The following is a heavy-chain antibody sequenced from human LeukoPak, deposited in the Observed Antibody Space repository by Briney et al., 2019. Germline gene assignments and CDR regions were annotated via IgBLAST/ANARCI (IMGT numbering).Heavy chain of an antibody. CDR3: ARDDNQVYCSGGSCYSSLSQYGMDV. V-gene: IGHV1-69*01. CDR1: GGTFSSYA. D-gene: IGHD2-15*01. CDR2: IIPIFGTA. J-gene: IGHJ6*04. Sequence: ASVKVSCKASGGTFSSYAISWVRQAPGQGREWMGGIIPIFGTANYAQKFQGRVTITADESTSTAYMELSRLRSEDTAVYYCARDDNQVYCSGGSCYSSLSQYGMDVWGKGTTVTVSS.